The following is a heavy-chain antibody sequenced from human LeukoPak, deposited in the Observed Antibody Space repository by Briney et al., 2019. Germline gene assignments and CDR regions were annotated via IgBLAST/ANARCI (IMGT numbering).Heavy chain of an antibody. D-gene: IGHD3-10*01. J-gene: IGHJ4*02. Sequence: GGSLRLSCAASGFTFSSYGMHWVRQAPGKGLEWVAVISYDGSNKYYADSVKGRFTISRDNSKNTLYLQMNSLRTEDTAVYYCAKGTSWGFIDYFDYWGQGTLVTVSS. CDR2: ISYDGSNK. CDR1: GFTFSSYG. CDR3: AKGTSWGFIDYFDY. V-gene: IGHV3-30*18.